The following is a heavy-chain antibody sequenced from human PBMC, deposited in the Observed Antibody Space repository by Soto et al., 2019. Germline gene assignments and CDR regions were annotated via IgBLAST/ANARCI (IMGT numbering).Heavy chain of an antibody. CDR2: ISGYNGNT. J-gene: IGHJ4*02. D-gene: IGHD6-6*01. Sequence: QVQLVQSGAEVKKPGASVKVSCKASGYTFVSYGINWVRQAPGQGLEWMGWISGYNGNTKYAQKFRGRVTMTTDTSTSTAYMELRSLRSDDTALYYCARDGIAARPTPDYWGQGTLVTVSS. CDR3: ARDGIAARPTPDY. V-gene: IGHV1-18*01. CDR1: GYTFVSYG.